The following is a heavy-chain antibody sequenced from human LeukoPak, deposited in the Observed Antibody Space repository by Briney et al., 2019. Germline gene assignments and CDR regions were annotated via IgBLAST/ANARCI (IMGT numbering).Heavy chain of an antibody. Sequence: SVKVSCKASGGTFSSYAITWVRQAPGQGLEWMGGIIPIFGTPNYAQKFQGRVTMTRDTSTSTVYMELSSLRSEDTAVYYCARVITIFGVASPAFDIWGQGTMVTVSS. V-gene: IGHV1-69*05. CDR2: IIPIFGTP. CDR3: ARVITIFGVASPAFDI. J-gene: IGHJ3*02. D-gene: IGHD3-3*01. CDR1: GGTFSSYA.